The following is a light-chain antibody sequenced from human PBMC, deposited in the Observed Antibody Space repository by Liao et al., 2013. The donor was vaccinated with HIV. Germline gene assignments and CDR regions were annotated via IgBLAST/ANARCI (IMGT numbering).Light chain of an antibody. CDR2: QDD. Sequence: YELTQPPSVSVSPGQTATISCSGDKLGHKYVCWYQQRPGQSPVLVMYQDDKRPSGIPERFSGSNSGNTATLTISGTQAMDEADYYCQAWDSSTDVVFGGGTKLTVL. CDR1: KLGHKY. J-gene: IGLJ2*01. CDR3: QAWDSSTDVV. V-gene: IGLV3-1*01.